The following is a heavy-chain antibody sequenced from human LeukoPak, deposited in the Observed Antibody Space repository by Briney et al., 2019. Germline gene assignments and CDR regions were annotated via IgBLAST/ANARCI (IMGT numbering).Heavy chain of an antibody. Sequence: TSETLSLTCTVSGGSISSGGYYWSWIRQHPGKGLEWIGYIYYSGSTYYNPSLKSRVTISVDTSKNQFSLKLSSVTAADTAVYYCARTTYADYFDYWGQGTLVTASS. V-gene: IGHV4-31*03. CDR2: IYYSGST. CDR3: ARTTYADYFDY. D-gene: IGHD2/OR15-2a*01. J-gene: IGHJ4*02. CDR1: GGSISSGGYY.